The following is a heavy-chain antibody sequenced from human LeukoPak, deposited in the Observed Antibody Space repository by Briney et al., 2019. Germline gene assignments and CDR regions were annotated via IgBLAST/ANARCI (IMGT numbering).Heavy chain of an antibody. CDR1: GFNLSTYW. Sequence: PGGSLRLSCAASGFNLSTYWMHWVRQAPGRGLVWVSHITTDGSRTTYADSVKGRFTISRDNAKNTLYLQMNSLRAEDTAVYYCARTIAVADTKVQEDVWGQGTTVTVSS. J-gene: IGHJ6*02. CDR3: ARTIAVADTKVQEDV. D-gene: IGHD6-19*01. CDR2: ITTDGSRT. V-gene: IGHV3-74*01.